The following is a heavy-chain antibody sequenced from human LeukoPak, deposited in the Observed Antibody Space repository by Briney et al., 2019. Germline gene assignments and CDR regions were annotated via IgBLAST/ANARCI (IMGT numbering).Heavy chain of an antibody. CDR1: GFTFSSYA. CDR3: AKDGRYCSGGSCYFDY. V-gene: IGHV3-23*01. Sequence: GGSLRLSRAASGFTFSSYAMSWVRQAPGKGLEWVSAISGSGGSTYYADSVKGRFTISRDNSKNTLYLQMNSLRAEDTAVYYCAKDGRYCSGGSCYFDYWGQGTLVTVSS. D-gene: IGHD2-15*01. J-gene: IGHJ4*02. CDR2: ISGSGGST.